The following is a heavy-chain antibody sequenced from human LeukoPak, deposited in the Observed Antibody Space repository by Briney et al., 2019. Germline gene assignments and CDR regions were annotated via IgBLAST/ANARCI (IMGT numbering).Heavy chain of an antibody. D-gene: IGHD6-19*01. J-gene: IGHJ6*03. CDR1: GFTVSSNY. CDR3: ARDRRAAVDSEFYYYYMDV. CDR2: IYSGGST. V-gene: IGHV3-66*01. Sequence: PGGSLRLSCAASGFTVSSNYMSWVRQAPGKGLEWVSVIYSGGSTYYADSVKGRFTISRDNAKNSLYLQMNSLRAEDTAVYYCARDRRAAVDSEFYYYYMDVWGKGTTVTVSS.